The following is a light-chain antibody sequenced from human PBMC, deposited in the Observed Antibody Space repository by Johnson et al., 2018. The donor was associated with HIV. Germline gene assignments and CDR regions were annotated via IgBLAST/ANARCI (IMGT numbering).Light chain of an antibody. J-gene: IGLJ1*01. CDR3: GTWDRSLSAYV. CDR1: SSNIGNNY. Sequence: QLVLTQPPSVSAAPGQKVTISCSGSSSNIGNNYVSWYQQLPRGAPKLLIYENNKRPSGIPDRFSGSKSGTSATLDITGLQSGDEADYYWGTWDRSLSAYVFGNGTKVTVL. V-gene: IGLV1-51*02. CDR2: ENN.